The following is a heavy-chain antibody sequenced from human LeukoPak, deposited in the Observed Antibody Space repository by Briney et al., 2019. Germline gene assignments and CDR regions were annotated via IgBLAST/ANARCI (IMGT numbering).Heavy chain of an antibody. CDR1: GFTFSDNS. V-gene: IGHV3-48*04. D-gene: IGHD1-26*01. J-gene: IGHJ4*02. CDR3: AGRVGATWVDY. CDR2: ISSSSSTM. Sequence: GGSLRLSCAASGFTFSDNSMNWVRQAPGKGLEWLSYISSSSSTMYYADSVKGRFTISRDNAKNSLYLQMNSLRAEDTAVYYCAGRVGATWVDYWGQGTLVTVSS.